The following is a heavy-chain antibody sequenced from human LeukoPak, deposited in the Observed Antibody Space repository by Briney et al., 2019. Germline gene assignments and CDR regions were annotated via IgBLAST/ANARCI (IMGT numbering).Heavy chain of an antibody. Sequence: GGSLRLSCAASGFTFSSYWMHWVRQAPGKGLVWVSRIKSDGSSTYYADSVKGRLTISRDNAKNTLYLQMNSLRAEDTAVYYCARESYCSGGSCYSGRAFDIWGQGTMVTVSS. CDR1: GFTFSSYW. V-gene: IGHV3-74*01. J-gene: IGHJ3*02. CDR2: IKSDGSST. CDR3: ARESYCSGGSCYSGRAFDI. D-gene: IGHD2-15*01.